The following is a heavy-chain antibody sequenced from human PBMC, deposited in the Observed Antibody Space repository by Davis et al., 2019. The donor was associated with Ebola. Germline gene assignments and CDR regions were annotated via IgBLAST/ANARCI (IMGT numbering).Heavy chain of an antibody. V-gene: IGHV4-59*08. CDR3: ARASIAARPANWYFDL. Sequence: SETLSLTCTVSGGSISSYYWSWIRQPPGKGLEWIGYIYYSGNTYYNPSLKSRVSISVDTSKNQFSLKLSSVTAADTAVYYCARASIAARPANWYFDLWGRGTLVTVSS. D-gene: IGHD6-6*01. J-gene: IGHJ2*01. CDR2: IYYSGNT. CDR1: GGSISSYY.